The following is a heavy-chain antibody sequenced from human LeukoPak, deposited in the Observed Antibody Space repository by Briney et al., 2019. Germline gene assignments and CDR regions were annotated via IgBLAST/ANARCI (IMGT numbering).Heavy chain of an antibody. V-gene: IGHV3-11*04. CDR3: AGDSLYYDFWSGPKGDY. CDR2: ISSSGSTI. Sequence: PGGSLRLSCAASGFTFSDYYMSWIRQAPGKGLEWVSYISSSGSTIYYADSVKGRFTISRDNAKNSLYPQMNSLRAEDTAVYYCAGDSLYYDFWSGPKGDYWGQGTLVTASS. J-gene: IGHJ4*02. CDR1: GFTFSDYY. D-gene: IGHD3-3*01.